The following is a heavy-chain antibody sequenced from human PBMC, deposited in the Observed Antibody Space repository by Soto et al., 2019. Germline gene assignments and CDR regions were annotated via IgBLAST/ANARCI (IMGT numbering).Heavy chain of an antibody. CDR2: IKQDGSEK. V-gene: IGHV3-7*03. CDR1: GFTFSSYW. D-gene: IGHD6-6*01. Sequence: LRLSCAASGFTFSSYWMSWVRQAPGKGLEWVANIKQDGSEKYYVDSVKGRFTISRDNAKNSLYLQMNSLRAEDTAVYYCARRIAAQNYGMDVWGQGTTVTVSS. J-gene: IGHJ6*02. CDR3: ARRIAAQNYGMDV.